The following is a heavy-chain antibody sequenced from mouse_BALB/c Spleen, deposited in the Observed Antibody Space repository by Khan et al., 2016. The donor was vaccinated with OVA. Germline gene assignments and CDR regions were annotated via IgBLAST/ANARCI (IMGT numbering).Heavy chain of an antibody. CDR3: VRLPYFSYVMVY. Sequence: QIQLVQSGPELKKPGETVKISCKASGYTFTNYGMNWVKQAPGKGLKWMGWINTYTGEPTYADDFKGRFAFSLETSASTAYLQINNLKNEDTATYFCVRLPYFSYVMVYWGQGTSVTVSS. CDR1: GYTFTNYG. J-gene: IGHJ4*01. CDR2: INTYTGEP. V-gene: IGHV9-3-1*01. D-gene: IGHD2-10*01.